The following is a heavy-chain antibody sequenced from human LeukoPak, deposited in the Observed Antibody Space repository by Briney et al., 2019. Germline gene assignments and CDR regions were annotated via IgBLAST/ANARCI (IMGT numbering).Heavy chain of an antibody. Sequence: PGGSLRLSCAASGFTFSSYAMSWVRQAPGKGLEWVSAISGSGGSTYYAGPVKGRFTISRENNKNTVYMQMNSLRAEDTAVYYCAELGITMIGGGWGKGTTVTISA. V-gene: IGHV3-23*01. CDR3: AELGITMIGGG. CDR2: ISGSGGST. J-gene: IGHJ6*04. CDR1: GFTFSSYA. D-gene: IGHD3-10*02.